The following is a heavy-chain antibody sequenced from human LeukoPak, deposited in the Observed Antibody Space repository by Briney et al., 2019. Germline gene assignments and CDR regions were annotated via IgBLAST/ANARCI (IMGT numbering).Heavy chain of an antibody. Sequence: SETLSLTCTVSGYSISSGYYWGWIRQPPGKGLEWIGSIYHSGSTNYNPSLKSRVTISVDTSKNQFSLKLSSVTAADTAVYYCARLPGRRYYDSSGYYYSSPPDYWGQGTLVTVSS. V-gene: IGHV4-38-2*02. CDR3: ARLPGRRYYDSSGYYYSSPPDY. D-gene: IGHD3-22*01. CDR2: IYHSGST. J-gene: IGHJ4*02. CDR1: GYSISSGYY.